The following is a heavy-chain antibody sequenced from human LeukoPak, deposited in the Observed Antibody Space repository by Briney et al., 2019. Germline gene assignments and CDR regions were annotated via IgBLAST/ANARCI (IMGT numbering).Heavy chain of an antibody. J-gene: IGHJ4*02. D-gene: IGHD4-17*01. CDR3: ARAASGDYFDY. CDR1: GGSISSGGYY. CDR2: IYYSGST. V-gene: IGHV4-31*03. Sequence: SETLSLTCTVSGGSISSGGYYWSWIRQHPGKGLEWIGYIYYSGSTYYNPSLKSRVTISVDTSKNQFSLKLSSMTAADTAVYYCARAASGDYFDYWGQGTLVTVSS.